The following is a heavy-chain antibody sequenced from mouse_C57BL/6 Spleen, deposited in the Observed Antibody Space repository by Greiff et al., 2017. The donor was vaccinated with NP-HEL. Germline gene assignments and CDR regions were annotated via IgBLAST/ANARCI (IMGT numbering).Heavy chain of an antibody. CDR3: ARPGPLPYFDY. V-gene: IGHV1-69*01. CDR1: GYTFTSYW. D-gene: IGHD5-5*01. Sequence: VKLQQPGAELVMPGASVKLSCKASGYTFTSYWMHWVKQRPGQGLEWIGEIDPSDSYTNYNQKFKGKSTLTVDKSSSTAYMQLSSLTSEDSAVYYCARPGPLPYFDYWGQGTTLTVSS. CDR2: IDPSDSYT. J-gene: IGHJ2*01.